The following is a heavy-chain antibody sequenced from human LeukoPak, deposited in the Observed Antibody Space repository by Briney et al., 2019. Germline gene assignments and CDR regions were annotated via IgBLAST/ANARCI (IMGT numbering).Heavy chain of an antibody. CDR3: ARDQSYYGSGSHHSWFDP. CDR2: IIPIFGTA. Sequence: SVKVSCKASGGAFSSYAIRWVRQAPGQGLEWMVRIIPIFGTANYAQKFQGRVTITTDESTSTAYMELSSLRSEDTAVYYCARDQSYYGSGSHHSWFDPWGQGTLVTVSS. CDR1: GGAFSSYA. V-gene: IGHV1-69*05. D-gene: IGHD3-10*01. J-gene: IGHJ5*02.